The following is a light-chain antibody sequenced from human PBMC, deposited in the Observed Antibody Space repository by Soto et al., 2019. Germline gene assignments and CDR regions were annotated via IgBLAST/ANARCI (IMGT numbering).Light chain of an antibody. CDR2: GVS. CDR1: QSVTSNY. CDR3: QPYGTSTRYT. J-gene: IGKJ2*01. V-gene: IGKV3-20*01. Sequence: EIVLTQSPGTLSLSPGERATLSCRASQSVTSNYLAWYQQKPGQAPRLLIYGVSSRATGIPDRFSGSGSGTDFTLTISRLEPEDFAVYYCQPYGTSTRYTSGQGTKLEIK.